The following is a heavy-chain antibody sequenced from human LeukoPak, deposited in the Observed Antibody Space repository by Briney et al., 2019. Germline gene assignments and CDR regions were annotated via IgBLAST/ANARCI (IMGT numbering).Heavy chain of an antibody. D-gene: IGHD1-7*01. CDR3: ARAPHWPTGTMVPLDR. Sequence: SQTLSLTCSVSGGSINSGTYYWSWIRQHPETGLEWLGYIYYTGSTFYNPSLKGRVALSIDTSKNQFSLKLSAVTAADTAVYYCARAPHWPTGTMVPLDRWGQGALVTVSS. CDR1: GGSINSGTYY. V-gene: IGHV4-31*03. J-gene: IGHJ5*02. CDR2: IYYTGST.